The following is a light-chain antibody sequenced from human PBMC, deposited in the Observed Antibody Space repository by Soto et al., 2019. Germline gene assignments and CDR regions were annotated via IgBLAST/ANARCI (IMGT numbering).Light chain of an antibody. V-gene: IGLV2-14*01. CDR2: EVS. Sequence: QSALTQPASVPGSPGQSITISCTGTSSDVGGFNHVSWYQQHPGKAPKLMIYEVSNRPSGVSNRFSGSKSGNTASLTISGLQAEDEADYYCTSYTSTSNPFVFGTGTKLTVL. CDR1: SSDVGGFNH. J-gene: IGLJ1*01. CDR3: TSYTSTSNPFV.